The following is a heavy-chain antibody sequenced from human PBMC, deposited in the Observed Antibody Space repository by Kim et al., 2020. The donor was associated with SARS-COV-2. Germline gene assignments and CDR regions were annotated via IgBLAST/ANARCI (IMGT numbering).Heavy chain of an antibody. J-gene: IGHJ6*02. Sequence: GGSLRLSCAASGFTVSSNYMSWVRQAPGKGLEWVSVIYSGGSTYYADSVKGRFTISRDNSKNTLYLQMNSLRAEDTAVYYCARDLPRWHDILTGTTGMDVWGQGTTVTVSS. CDR1: GFTVSSNY. V-gene: IGHV3-53*01. CDR2: IYSGGST. D-gene: IGHD3-9*01. CDR3: ARDLPRWHDILTGTTGMDV.